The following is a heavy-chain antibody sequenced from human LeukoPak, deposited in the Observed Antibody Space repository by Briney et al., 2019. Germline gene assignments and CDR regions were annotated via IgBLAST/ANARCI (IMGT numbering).Heavy chain of an antibody. Sequence: SETLSLTRTVSGGSMSTYYWSWIRQPPGKGLEWIGYIYHSGSTNYNPSLKSRVTISVDTSKNHFSLKLSSVTAADTAVYYCARAGYSGSDFSVWGKGTTVTVSS. D-gene: IGHD5-12*01. V-gene: IGHV4-59*01. CDR3: ARAGYSGSDFSV. J-gene: IGHJ6*04. CDR2: IYHSGST. CDR1: GGSMSTYY.